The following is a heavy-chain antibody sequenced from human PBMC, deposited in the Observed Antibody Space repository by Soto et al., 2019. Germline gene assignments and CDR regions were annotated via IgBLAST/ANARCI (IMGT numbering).Heavy chain of an antibody. CDR3: ARESGVPAAMSWFDP. CDR1: GGSISSGGYY. J-gene: IGHJ5*02. D-gene: IGHD2-2*01. CDR2: IYYSGST. Sequence: SETLSLTCTVSGGSISSGGYYWSWIRQHPGKGLEWIGYIYYSGSTYYNPSLKSRVTISVDTSKNQFSLKLSSVTAADTAVYYCARESGVPAAMSWFDPGAQETRVPV. V-gene: IGHV4-31*03.